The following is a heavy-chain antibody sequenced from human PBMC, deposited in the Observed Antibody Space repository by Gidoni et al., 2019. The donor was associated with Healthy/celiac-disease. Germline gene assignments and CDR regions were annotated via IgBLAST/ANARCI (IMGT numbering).Heavy chain of an antibody. D-gene: IGHD6-19*01. Sequence: QVQLQESGPGLVKPSETLSLTCTVSGGSISSYYWSWIRQPPGKGLEWIGYIYYSGSTNYNPSLKSRVTISVDTSKNQFSLKLSSVTAADTAVYYCARISSGWYGIDYWGQGTLVTVSS. V-gene: IGHV4-59*01. CDR3: ARISSGWYGIDY. CDR2: IYYSGST. CDR1: GGSISSYY. J-gene: IGHJ4*02.